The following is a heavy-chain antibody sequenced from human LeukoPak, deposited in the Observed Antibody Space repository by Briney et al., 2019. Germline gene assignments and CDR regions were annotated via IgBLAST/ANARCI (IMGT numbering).Heavy chain of an antibody. J-gene: IGHJ4*02. CDR1: VGSISRYY. CDR2: IYYSGTT. D-gene: IGHD6-19*01. Sequence: SETLSLTCTVSVGSISRYYWSWIRQPPGKGLEWIGYIYYSGTTNYNPSLRSRVTISVDTSKNQFSLTLASVTAADTAVYYCARVRSGWPSAVYYWGQGTLVTVSS. CDR3: ARVRSGWPSAVYY. V-gene: IGHV4-59*01.